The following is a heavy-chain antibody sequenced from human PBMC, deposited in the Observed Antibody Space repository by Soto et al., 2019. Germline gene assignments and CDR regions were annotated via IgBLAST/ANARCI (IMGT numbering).Heavy chain of an antibody. CDR1: GFTFSSYD. Sequence: GGSLRLSCAASGFTFSSYDMSWVRQAPGKGLEWVSVISGSGGNTYYADSVKGRFTISRDNSKNTLYLQMNSLRAEDTAVYYCAKRGYCSSISCSYYFDYWGQGTLVTVSS. CDR2: ISGSGGNT. J-gene: IGHJ4*02. V-gene: IGHV3-23*01. CDR3: AKRGYCSSISCSYYFDY. D-gene: IGHD2-2*01.